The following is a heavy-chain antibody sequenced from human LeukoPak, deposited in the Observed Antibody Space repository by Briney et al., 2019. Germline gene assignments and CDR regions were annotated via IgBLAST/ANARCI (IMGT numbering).Heavy chain of an antibody. Sequence: PSETLSLTCTVSGGSISSYYWSWIRQPPGKGLEWIGYIYYSGSTNYNPSLKSRVTISVDTSKNQFSLKLSSVTAADTAVYYCARVTGDAFDIWGQGTMVTVSS. CDR2: IYYSGST. J-gene: IGHJ3*02. CDR1: GGSISSYY. D-gene: IGHD7-27*01. V-gene: IGHV4-59*01. CDR3: ARVTGDAFDI.